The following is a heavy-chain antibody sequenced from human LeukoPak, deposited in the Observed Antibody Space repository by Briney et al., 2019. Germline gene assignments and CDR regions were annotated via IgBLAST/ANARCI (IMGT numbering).Heavy chain of an antibody. J-gene: IGHJ2*01. CDR1: GFTFSTYG. CDR2: IWYDGSNT. D-gene: IGHD1-14*01. CDR3: ARDPDRNYWYFDL. Sequence: GGSLRLSCAASGFTFSTYGMYWVRQAPGKGLEWVSLIWYDGSNTYYADSVKGRFTISRDNAKNSLYLQMNSLRAEDTAVYYCARDPDRNYWYFDLWGRGTLVTVSS. V-gene: IGHV3-33*01.